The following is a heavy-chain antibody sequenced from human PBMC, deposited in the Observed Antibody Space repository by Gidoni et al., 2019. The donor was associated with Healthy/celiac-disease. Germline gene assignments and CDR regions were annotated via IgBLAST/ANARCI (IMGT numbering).Heavy chain of an antibody. J-gene: IGHJ6*03. V-gene: IGHV3-23*01. Sequence: EVQLLESRGGLVQPGGSLRLSCAASGFTFSSYAMSWVRQAPGKGLEWVSAISGSGGSTYYADSVKGRFTISRDNSKNTLYLQMNSLRAEDTAVYYCAKGGNCSSTSCYVNYYYYMDVWGKGTTVTVSS. CDR2: ISGSGGST. CDR3: AKGGNCSSTSCYVNYYYYMDV. D-gene: IGHD2-2*01. CDR1: GFTFSSYA.